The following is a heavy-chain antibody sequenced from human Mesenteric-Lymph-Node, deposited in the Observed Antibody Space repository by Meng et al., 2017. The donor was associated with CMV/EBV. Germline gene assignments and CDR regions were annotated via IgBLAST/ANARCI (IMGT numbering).Heavy chain of an antibody. Sequence: GESLKISCAASGFTFSSYAMSWVRQAPGKGLEWVSAISGSGGSTYYADSVKGRFTISRDNSKNTLYLQMNSLRAEDTAVYYCALHPGIAAAGIIYWGQGTLVTVS. V-gene: IGHV3-23*01. D-gene: IGHD6-13*01. CDR3: ALHPGIAAAGIIY. CDR1: GFTFSSYA. J-gene: IGHJ4*02. CDR2: ISGSGGST.